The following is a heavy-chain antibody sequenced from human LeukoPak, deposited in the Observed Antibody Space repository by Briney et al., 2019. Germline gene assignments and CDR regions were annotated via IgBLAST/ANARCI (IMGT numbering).Heavy chain of an antibody. CDR1: GFTFSSYR. CDR3: ASDQLL. V-gene: IGHV3-74*01. Sequence: LAGRSLRLSCAASGFTFSSYRMHWVRQTPEKRLVWVSHVSPDGRTTTYADAVKGRFTIFRDNARSTLYLQMNGLRAEDTAVYYCASDQLLGGKGTMVTVSS. J-gene: IGHJ4*02. D-gene: IGHD1-1*01. CDR2: VSPDGRTT.